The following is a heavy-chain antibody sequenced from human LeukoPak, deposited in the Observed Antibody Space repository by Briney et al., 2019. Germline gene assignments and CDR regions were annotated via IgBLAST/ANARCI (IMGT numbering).Heavy chain of an antibody. CDR2: IKSKTDGGTT. V-gene: IGHV3-15*01. J-gene: IGHJ4*02. Sequence: PGGSLRLPCAASGFTFSNAWMSWVRQAPGKGLEWVGRIKSKTDGGTTDYAAPVKGRFTISRDDSKNTLYLQMNSLKTEDTAVYYCTTGIEYYGDSSFDYWGQGTLVTVSS. CDR3: TTGIEYYGDSSFDY. CDR1: GFTFSNAW. D-gene: IGHD4-17*01.